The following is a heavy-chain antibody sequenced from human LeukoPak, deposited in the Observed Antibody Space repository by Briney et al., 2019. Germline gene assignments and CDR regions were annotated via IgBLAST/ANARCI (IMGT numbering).Heavy chain of an antibody. D-gene: IGHD2-8*01. CDR3: ARNGRGYSFDY. Sequence: KSSETLSLTCTVSGGSISTYYWSWIRQAPGKGLEWIGYIYYGGSSNPNPSLKSRVTMSLDTSKNQFSLKLSSVTAADTAVYYCARNGRGYSFDYWGQGTLVTVSS. V-gene: IGHV4-59*01. J-gene: IGHJ4*02. CDR2: IYYGGSS. CDR1: GGSISTYY.